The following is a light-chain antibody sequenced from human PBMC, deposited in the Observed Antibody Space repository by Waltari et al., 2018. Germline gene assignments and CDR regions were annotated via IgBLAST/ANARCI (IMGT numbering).Light chain of an antibody. CDR2: EVT. J-gene: IGLJ3*02. CDR1: SSDVGNYNY. CDR3: SSYAGSNNLM. Sequence: QSALTQPPSASGSPGQSVTISCTGSSSDVGNYNYVSWSQQHPGKAPKLMIYEVTKRPSGVPDRFSGSKSGNTASLTVSGLQAEDEADYYCSSYAGSNNLMFGGGTKVTVL. V-gene: IGLV2-8*01.